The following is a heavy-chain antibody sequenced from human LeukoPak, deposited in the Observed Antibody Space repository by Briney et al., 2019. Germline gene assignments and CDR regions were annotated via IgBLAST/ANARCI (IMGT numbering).Heavy chain of an antibody. CDR3: AKGSSMGPISFYLDY. Sequence: ASVKVSCKASGYTFTTCAIHWVRQAPGQRLEWMGLINTGDGDTIYSQKFQGRVTITRDTSANTAYLELDSLTSEDTAVYYCAKGSSMGPISFYLDYWGQGTLVTVPS. D-gene: IGHD5-24*01. J-gene: IGHJ4*02. CDR1: GYTFTTCA. V-gene: IGHV1-3*04. CDR2: INTGDGDT.